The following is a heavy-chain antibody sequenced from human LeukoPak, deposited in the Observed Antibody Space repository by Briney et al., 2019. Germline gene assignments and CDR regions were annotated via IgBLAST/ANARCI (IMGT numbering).Heavy chain of an antibody. CDR1: GFTFSSYS. CDR2: ISSSSSTV. J-gene: IGHJ5*02. CDR3: ARDLYYDSSGYHQKNNWFDP. Sequence: GGSLRLSCAASGFTFSSYSMNWVRQAPGKGLEWVSYISSSSSTVYYADSVKGRFTISRDNAKNSLYLQMNSLRAEDTAVYYCARDLYYDSSGYHQKNNWFDPWGQGTLVTVSS. V-gene: IGHV3-48*01. D-gene: IGHD3-22*01.